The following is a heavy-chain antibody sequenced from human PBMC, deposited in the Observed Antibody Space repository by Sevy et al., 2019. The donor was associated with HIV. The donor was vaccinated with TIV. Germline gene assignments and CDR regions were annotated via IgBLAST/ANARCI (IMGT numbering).Heavy chain of an antibody. Sequence: GGSLRLSCAASGFTFSSYGMHWVRQAPGKGLEWVAVIWYDGSNKYYADSVKGRFTISRDNSKNTLYLQMNSLRAEDTAVYYCVRAITMIGYYYYGMDVWGQGTTVTVSS. J-gene: IGHJ6*02. CDR3: VRAITMIGYYYYGMDV. CDR1: GFTFSSYG. D-gene: IGHD3-22*01. V-gene: IGHV3-33*01. CDR2: IWYDGSNK.